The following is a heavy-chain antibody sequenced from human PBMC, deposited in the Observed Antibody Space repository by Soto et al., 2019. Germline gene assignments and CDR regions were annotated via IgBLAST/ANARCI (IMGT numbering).Heavy chain of an antibody. V-gene: IGHV3-48*01. CDR1: GFTFSSYS. D-gene: IGHD4-17*01. CDR2: ISSSSSTI. CDR3: ARDEYGGNSLY. J-gene: IGHJ4*02. Sequence: EVQLVESGGGLVQPGGSLRLSCAASGFTFSSYSMNWVRQAPGKGLEWVSYISSSSSTIYYADSVKGRFTISRDNAKNSLYLQMNGLRAEDTAVYYCARDEYGGNSLYWGQGTLVTVSS.